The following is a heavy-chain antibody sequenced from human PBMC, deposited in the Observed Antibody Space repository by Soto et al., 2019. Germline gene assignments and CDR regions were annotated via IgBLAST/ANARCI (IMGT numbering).Heavy chain of an antibody. Sequence: QITLKESGPTLVKPTQTLTLTCTFSGFSLSTTGVGVGWIRQPPGKALEWLSLIYWDDDERYSPSLRRRLTITKDTSKNQVVLTMTSMDPVDTATYYCSHRSSTGGMFDYWGQGTLVTVSS. J-gene: IGHJ4*02. V-gene: IGHV2-5*02. CDR3: SHRSSTGGMFDY. CDR2: IYWDDDE. D-gene: IGHD2-8*02. CDR1: GFSLSTTGVG.